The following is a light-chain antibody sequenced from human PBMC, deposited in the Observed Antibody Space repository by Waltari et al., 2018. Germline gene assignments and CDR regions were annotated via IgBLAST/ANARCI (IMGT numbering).Light chain of an antibody. CDR1: NSDLGSDNL. CDR3: SSYASRTSFAI. Sequence: QSALTQPASVSGSPGQSITISCTGTNSDLGSDNLVSWYQQHPGRAPKLVIHEVTKRPSGISDRFSGSKSGNMASLTISGLQAEDEADYYCSSYASRTSFAIFGGGTKLTVL. CDR2: EVT. V-gene: IGLV2-23*02. J-gene: IGLJ2*01.